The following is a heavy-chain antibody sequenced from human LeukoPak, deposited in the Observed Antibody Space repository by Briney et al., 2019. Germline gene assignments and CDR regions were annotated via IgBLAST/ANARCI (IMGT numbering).Heavy chain of an antibody. J-gene: IGHJ5*02. V-gene: IGHV3-9*01. CDR3: ARVSRYCSSTSCYAFDP. CDR2: ISWNSGSI. D-gene: IGHD2-2*01. CDR1: GFTFDDYA. Sequence: PGRSLRLSCAASGFTFDDYAMHWVRQAPGKGLEWVSGISWNSGSIGYADSVKGRFTISRDNAKNSLYLQMNSLRAEDTAVYYCARVSRYCSSTSCYAFDPWGQGTLVTVSS.